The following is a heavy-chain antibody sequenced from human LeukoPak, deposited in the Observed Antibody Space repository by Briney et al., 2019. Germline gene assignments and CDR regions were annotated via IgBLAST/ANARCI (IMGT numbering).Heavy chain of an antibody. D-gene: IGHD2-15*01. Sequence: GGSLRLSCAASGVTFSSYGMSWVRQAPGKGLEWVSRIYTSGSETYYADSVNGRFTISGDNSKNTLSLQMTMLRAEDTALYYRATKSALGYCSGGSCYSSALDYWGQGTLVTVSS. CDR3: ATKSALGYCSGGSCYSSALDY. CDR2: IYTSGSET. J-gene: IGHJ4*02. CDR1: GVTFSSYG. V-gene: IGHV3-23*05.